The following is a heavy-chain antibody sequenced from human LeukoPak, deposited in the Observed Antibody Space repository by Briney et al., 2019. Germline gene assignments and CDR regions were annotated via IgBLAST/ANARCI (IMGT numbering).Heavy chain of an antibody. CDR1: GYTFTNYY. D-gene: IGHD6-13*01. CDR2: INPSGGST. J-gene: IGHJ6*01. V-gene: IGHV1-46*01. Sequence: GASVKVSCKASGYTFTNYYIHWVRLAPGQGLEWMGIINPSGGSTNYAQKFQGRVTMTRDMSMSTVYMELSRLRSDDTAVYYCARESSSWLYYYYFHEMVVWGKGGTVTV. CDR3: ARESSSWLYYYYFHEMVV.